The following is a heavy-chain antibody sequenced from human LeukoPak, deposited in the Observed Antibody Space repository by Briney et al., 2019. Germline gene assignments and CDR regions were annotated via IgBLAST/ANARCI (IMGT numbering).Heavy chain of an antibody. CDR1: GGSISSSSYY. D-gene: IGHD3-16*02. CDR2: IYYSGST. J-gene: IGHJ4*02. CDR3: ARHYYGYVWGSYLQPLLNYFDY. V-gene: IGHV4-39*01. Sequence: SETLSLTCTVSGGSISSSSYYWGWIRQPPGKGLEWIGSIYYSGSTYYNPSLKSRVTISVDTSKNQFSLKLSSVTAADTAVYYCARHYYGYVWGSYLQPLLNYFDYWGQGTLVTVSS.